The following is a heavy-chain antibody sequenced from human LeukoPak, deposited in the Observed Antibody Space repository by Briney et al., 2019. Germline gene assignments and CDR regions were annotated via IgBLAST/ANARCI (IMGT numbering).Heavy chain of an antibody. Sequence: SETLSLTCTVSGGSISSYYWSWIRQPPGKGLEWIGYIYTSGSTNYNPSLKSRVTISVDTSKNQFSLKLSSVTAADTAVYYCARYLDWTEDAFDIWGQGTMVTVSS. CDR3: ARYLDWTEDAFDI. D-gene: IGHD3/OR15-3a*01. CDR1: GGSISSYY. CDR2: IYTSGST. J-gene: IGHJ3*02. V-gene: IGHV4-4*09.